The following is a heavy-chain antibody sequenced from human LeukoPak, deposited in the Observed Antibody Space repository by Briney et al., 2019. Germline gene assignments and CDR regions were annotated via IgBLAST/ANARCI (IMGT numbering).Heavy chain of an antibody. CDR2: LYSGGNT. CDR3: ARDRGPRTGFMVREAYDY. Sequence: PGGSLRLSCAASGFTVSSNYMSWVRQAPGKGLEWVSVLYSGGNTYYADSVKGRFSISRDNAKNTLYLQMSSLRAEDTAVYYCARDRGPRTGFMVREAYDYWGQGTLVTVSS. CDR1: GFTVSSNY. V-gene: IGHV3-53*01. J-gene: IGHJ4*02. D-gene: IGHD3-10*01.